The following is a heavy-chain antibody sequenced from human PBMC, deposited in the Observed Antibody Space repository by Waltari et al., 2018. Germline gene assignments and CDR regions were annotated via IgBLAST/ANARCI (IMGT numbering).Heavy chain of an antibody. Sequence: WVGQGPGKGLGWVGRSKGEGSITNYADSVKGRFTISRDNAKNMVYLQMNSLRAEDTAVYYCVSDRTKWYWGQGALVTGSS. V-gene: IGHV3-74*01. D-gene: IGHD1-26*01. J-gene: IGHJ4*02. CDR2: SKGEGSIT. CDR3: VSDRTKWY.